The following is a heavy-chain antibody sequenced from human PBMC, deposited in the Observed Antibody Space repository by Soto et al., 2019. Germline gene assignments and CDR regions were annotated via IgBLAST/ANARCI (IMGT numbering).Heavy chain of an antibody. CDR1: GFTFTSFA. D-gene: IGHD1-1*01. CDR2: ISYDGSDE. CDR3: ARDMREMATTTFGY. V-gene: IGHV3-30-3*01. Sequence: QVQLVESGGGVVQPGGSLRLSCAASGFTFTSFAIHWVRQAPGKGLEWVAVISYDGSDESYADSVKGRSTLSRDKSKNTVYLQMNSLRPDDTGVYYCARDMREMATTTFGYWGQGTLVTVSS. J-gene: IGHJ4*02.